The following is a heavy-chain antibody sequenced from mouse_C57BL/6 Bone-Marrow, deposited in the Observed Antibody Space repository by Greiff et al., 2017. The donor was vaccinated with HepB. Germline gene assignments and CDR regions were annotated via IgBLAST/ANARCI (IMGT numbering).Heavy chain of an antibody. CDR3: ASPYYGSSPAWFAY. J-gene: IGHJ3*01. D-gene: IGHD1-1*01. CDR1: GYTFTDYY. V-gene: IGHV1-19*01. CDR2: INPYNGGT. Sequence: EVMLVESGPVLVKPGASVKMSCKASGYTFTDYYMNWVKQSHGKSLEWIGVINPYNGGTSYNQKFKGKATLTVDKSSSTAYMELNSLTSEDSAVYYCASPYYGSSPAWFAYWGQGTLVTVSA.